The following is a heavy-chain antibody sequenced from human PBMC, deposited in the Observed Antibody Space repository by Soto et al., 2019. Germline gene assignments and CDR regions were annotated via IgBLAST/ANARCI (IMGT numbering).Heavy chain of an antibody. CDR3: TRRRDWTAMDPLDY. CDR1: GFTFTDSA. Sequence: VGSLRLSCAASGFTFTDSAIHWVRQTSEKGLEWVGRIRNKVNTYATAYAESVKGRFTISRDDSINTVYLQMNSLKTEDTAVYYCTRRRDWTAMDPLDYWGQGTLVTVS. V-gene: IGHV3-73*01. CDR2: IRNKVNTYAT. D-gene: IGHD5-18*01. J-gene: IGHJ4*02.